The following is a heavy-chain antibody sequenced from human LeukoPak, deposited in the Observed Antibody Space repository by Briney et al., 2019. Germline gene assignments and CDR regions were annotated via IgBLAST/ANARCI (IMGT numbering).Heavy chain of an antibody. CDR2: ISGDGGST. V-gene: IGHV3-43*02. CDR1: GFTYDDYA. CDR3: AKDTYGGSNPPGDY. D-gene: IGHD4-23*01. Sequence: GGSLRLSCAASGFTYDDYAMHWVRQAPGKGLEWVSLISGDGGSTYYADSVKGRFTISRDNSKNSLYLQMNSLRTEDTALYYCAKDTYGGSNPPGDYWGQGTLVTVSS. J-gene: IGHJ4*02.